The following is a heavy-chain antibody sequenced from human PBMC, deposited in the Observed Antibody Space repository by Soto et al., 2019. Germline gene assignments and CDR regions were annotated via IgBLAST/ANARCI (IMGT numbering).Heavy chain of an antibody. J-gene: IGHJ4*02. CDR1: GYTFTSYG. Sequence: QVQLVQSGAEVKKPGASVKVSCKASGYTFTSYGISWVRQAPEQGLEGMGWMSAHNGNTKYVQKLQGRVTMTTDTSTSTAYMEMRSLRSDDTAVYYCARDPEIFDYWGPGTLVTVSS. CDR3: ARDPEIFDY. V-gene: IGHV1-18*01. CDR2: MSAHNGNT.